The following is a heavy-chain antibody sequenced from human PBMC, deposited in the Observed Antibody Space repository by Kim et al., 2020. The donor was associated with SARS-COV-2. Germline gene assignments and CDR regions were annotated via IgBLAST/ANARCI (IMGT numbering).Heavy chain of an antibody. Sequence: GGSLRLSCAASGFTFDDYAMHWVRQAPGKGLEWVSGISWNSGSIGYADSVKGRFTISRDNAKNSLYLQMNSLRAEDTALYYCANLGYWGQGTLVTVSS. CDR1: GFTFDDYA. V-gene: IGHV3-9*01. J-gene: IGHJ4*02. CDR2: ISWNSGSI. CDR3: ANLGY.